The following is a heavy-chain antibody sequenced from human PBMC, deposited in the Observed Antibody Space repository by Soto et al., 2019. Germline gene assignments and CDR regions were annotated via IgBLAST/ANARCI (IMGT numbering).Heavy chain of an antibody. J-gene: IGHJ4*02. D-gene: IGHD3-22*01. V-gene: IGHV1-18*01. CDR1: GYTFTSYG. CDR2: ISAYNGNT. Sequence: QVQLVQSGAEVKKPGASVKVSCKASGYTFTSYGISWVRQAPGQGLEWMGWISAYNGNTNYAQKLQGRVTMPTDTSTSTAYMELRSLRSDDTAVYYCARDQTAYYYDSSGYYRPNDYWGQGTLVTVSS. CDR3: ARDQTAYYYDSSGYYRPNDY.